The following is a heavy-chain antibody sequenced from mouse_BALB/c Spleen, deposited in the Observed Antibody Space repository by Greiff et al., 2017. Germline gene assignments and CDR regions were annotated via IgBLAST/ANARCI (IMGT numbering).Heavy chain of an antibody. V-gene: IGHV3-8*02. CDR3: AKAPPHYYGSSYWYFDV. D-gene: IGHD1-1*01. J-gene: IGHJ1*01. CDR2: ISYSGST. CDR1: GDSITSGY. Sequence: VQLQQSGPSLVKPSQTLSLTCSVTGDSITSGYWNWIRKFPGNKLEYMGYISYSGSTYYNPSLKSRISITRDTSKNQYYLQLNSVTTEDTATYYCAKAPPHYYGSSYWYFDVWGAGTTVTVSS.